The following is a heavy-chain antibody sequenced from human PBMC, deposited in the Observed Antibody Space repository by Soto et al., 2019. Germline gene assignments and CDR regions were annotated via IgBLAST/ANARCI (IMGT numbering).Heavy chain of an antibody. J-gene: IGHJ4*02. CDR2: IYYSGST. CDR1: GGSISSGDYY. D-gene: IGHD5-12*01. V-gene: IGHV4-30-4*01. CDR3: AREGGSDIVATIGFDY. Sequence: QVQLQESGPGLVKPSQTLSLTCTVSGGSISSGDYYWSWIRQPPGKGLEWIGYIYYSGSTYYNPSLKSRVTISVDTSKNQFSLKLSSVTAADTAVYYCAREGGSDIVATIGFDYWGQGTLVTVSS.